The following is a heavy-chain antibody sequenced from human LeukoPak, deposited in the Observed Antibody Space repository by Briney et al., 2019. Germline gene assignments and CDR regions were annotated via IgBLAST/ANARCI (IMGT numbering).Heavy chain of an antibody. CDR2: INPKSGAT. CDR1: GYTFSDYY. D-gene: IGHD5-24*01. Sequence: ASVKASCKASGYTFSDYYMHWVRQAPGQGLEWMGWINPKSGATNSAQKFQGRVTMTRDASINTVYMELSRLTSDDTAVYYCAREKYDSELPDYWGQGTLVTVSS. J-gene: IGHJ4*02. CDR3: AREKYDSELPDY. V-gene: IGHV1-2*02.